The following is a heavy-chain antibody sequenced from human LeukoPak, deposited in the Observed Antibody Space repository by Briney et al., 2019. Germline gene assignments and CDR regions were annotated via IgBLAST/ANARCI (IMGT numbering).Heavy chain of an antibody. CDR2: ISGSGGIT. CDR1: GFTFSSYA. J-gene: IGHJ4*02. Sequence: GGSLRLSCAASGFTFSSYAISWVRQAPGKGLEWVSSISGSGGITYYADSVQGRFTISRDNSKNTLYLQMGSLRAEDMAVYYCARVRETYYGSGSLDYWGQGTLVTVSS. V-gene: IGHV3-23*01. D-gene: IGHD3-10*01. CDR3: ARVRETYYGSGSLDY.